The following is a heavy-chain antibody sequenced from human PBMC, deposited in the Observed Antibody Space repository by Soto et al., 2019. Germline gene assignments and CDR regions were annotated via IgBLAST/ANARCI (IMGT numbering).Heavy chain of an antibody. CDR3: VREGGGFRRFDP. D-gene: IGHD3-16*02. CDR2: IYDSGNT. Sequence: QVQLQEWGPGLVRTSRTVSLTCSVSGASISSGGFFWSWIRQLPGRGLEWIGYIYDSGNTYYNPSLKSRVAISVDTSENRFSLRLNSTTAADTAIYFCVREGGGFRRFDPWGQGILVTVSP. J-gene: IGHJ5*02. V-gene: IGHV4-30-4*01. CDR1: GASISSGGFF.